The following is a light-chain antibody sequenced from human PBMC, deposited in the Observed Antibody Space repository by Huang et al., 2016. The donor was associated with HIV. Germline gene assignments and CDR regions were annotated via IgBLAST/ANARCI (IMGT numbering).Light chain of an antibody. J-gene: IGKJ5*01. Sequence: DIQMTQSPSSLSASVGDRVTITCRASQGISNSLAWYQQKPGKAPKLLLSAASRLKSGVPSRFSGSGSGTDYTLTISSLQPEDFATDYCQQYYSTPPITFGQGTRLEIK. V-gene: IGKV1-NL1*01. CDR2: AAS. CDR3: QQYYSTPPIT. CDR1: QGISNS.